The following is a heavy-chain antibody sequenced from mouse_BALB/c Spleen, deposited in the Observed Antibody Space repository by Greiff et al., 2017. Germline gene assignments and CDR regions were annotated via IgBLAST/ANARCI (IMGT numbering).Heavy chain of an antibody. V-gene: IGHV14-3*02. Sequence: VHVKQSGAELVKPGASVKLSCTASGFNIKDTYMHWVKQRPEQGLEWIGRIDPANGNTKYDPKFPGKATITADTSSNTAYLRLSSLTSEETAFYYCARDDGYYLYFDYWGQGTTLTVSS. CDR3: ARDDGYYLYFDY. CDR1: GFNIKDTY. D-gene: IGHD2-3*01. CDR2: IDPANGNT. J-gene: IGHJ2*01.